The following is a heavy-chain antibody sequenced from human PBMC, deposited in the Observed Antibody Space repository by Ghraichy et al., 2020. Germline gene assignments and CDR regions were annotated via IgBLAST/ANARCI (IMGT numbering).Heavy chain of an antibody. Sequence: GESLNISCAASGFSLSSYWMSWVRQAPGKGLEWVANIKQDGSEKNYVDSVKGRFTISRVNAKNSLYLQLNRLRAEDTAVYYCARNRAVYSGYDPPGHWGQGTLVIVSS. V-gene: IGHV3-7*01. D-gene: IGHD5-12*01. J-gene: IGHJ4*02. CDR2: IKQDGSEK. CDR3: ARNRAVYSGYDPPGH. CDR1: GFSLSSYW.